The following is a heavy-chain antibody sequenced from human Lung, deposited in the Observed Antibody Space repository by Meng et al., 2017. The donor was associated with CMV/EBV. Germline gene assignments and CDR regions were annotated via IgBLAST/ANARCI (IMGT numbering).Heavy chain of an antibody. Sequence: VQLQGSGPGPVKPSGTLSLTCAVSGGSISSSNWWSWVRQPPGKGLEWIGEIYHSGSTNYNPSLKSRVTISVDKSKNQFSLKLSSVTAADTAVYYCASFPPPGKQWLVTDYWGQGTLVTVSS. J-gene: IGHJ4*02. D-gene: IGHD6-19*01. CDR3: ASFPPPGKQWLVTDY. CDR2: IYHSGST. CDR1: GGSISSSNW. V-gene: IGHV4-4*02.